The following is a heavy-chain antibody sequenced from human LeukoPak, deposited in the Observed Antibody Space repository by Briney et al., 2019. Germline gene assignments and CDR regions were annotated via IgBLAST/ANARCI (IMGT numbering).Heavy chain of an antibody. CDR1: GFTFSSYA. CDR2: IKQDGSEK. D-gene: IGHD6-13*01. J-gene: IGHJ3*02. V-gene: IGHV3-7*01. CDR3: ARDRYSSSWYRQSNAFDI. Sequence: PGGTLRLSCAASGFTFSSYAMSWVRQAPGKGLEWVANIKQDGSEKYYVDSVKGRFTISRDNAKNSLYLQMNSLRAEDTAVYYCARDRYSSSWYRQSNAFDIWGQGTMVTVSS.